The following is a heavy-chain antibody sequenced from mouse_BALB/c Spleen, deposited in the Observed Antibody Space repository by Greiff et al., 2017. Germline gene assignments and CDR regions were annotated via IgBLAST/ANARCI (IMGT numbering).Heavy chain of an antibody. CDR2: IDPENGNT. V-gene: IGHV14-1*02. CDR3: ARGRDYYGSSYGWYFDV. J-gene: IGHJ1*01. CDR1: GFNIKDYY. D-gene: IGHD1-1*01. Sequence: EVQVVESGAELVRPGALVKLSCKASGFNIKDYYMHWVKQRPEQGLEWIGWIDPENGNTIYDPKFQGKASITADTSSNTAYLQLSSLTSEDTAVYYCARGRDYYGSSYGWYFDVWGAGTTVTVSS.